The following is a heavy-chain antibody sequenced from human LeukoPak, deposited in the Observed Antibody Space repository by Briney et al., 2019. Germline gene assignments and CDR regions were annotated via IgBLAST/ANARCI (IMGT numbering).Heavy chain of an antibody. CDR1: GYTFTGYY. Sequence: GASVKVSCKASGYTFTGYYMHWVRQAPGQGLEWMGWINPNSGGTNYAQKFQGRVTMTRDTSISTAYMELSRLRSDDTAVYYCAREDSSSSGIGGDYWGQGTLVTVSS. J-gene: IGHJ4*02. CDR3: AREDSSSSGIGGDY. V-gene: IGHV1-2*02. CDR2: INPNSGGT. D-gene: IGHD6-6*01.